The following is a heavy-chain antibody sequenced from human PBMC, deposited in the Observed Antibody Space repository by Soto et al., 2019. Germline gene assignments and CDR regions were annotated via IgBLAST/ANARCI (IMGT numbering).Heavy chain of an antibody. CDR1: GYIFTSYG. V-gene: IGHV1-18*01. CDR3: ARGRYGDY. D-gene: IGHD4-17*01. CDR2: ISAHNGNT. Sequence: QAHLVQSGPEVKKRGASVKVSCKGSGYIFTSYGIAWVREAPGQGLEWMGWISAHNGNTEYAQKFQGRVTVTRDTSTSTAYLELRSLRSDDTALYYCARGRYGDYWGQGALVTVSS. J-gene: IGHJ4*02.